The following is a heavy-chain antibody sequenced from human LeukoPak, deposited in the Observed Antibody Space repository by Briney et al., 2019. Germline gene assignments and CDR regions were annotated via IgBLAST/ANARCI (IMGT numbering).Heavy chain of an antibody. Sequence: SETLSLTCAVYGGSFSGYYWSWIRQPPGKGLEWIGEINHSGSTNYNPSLKSRVTISVDTSKNQFSLKLSSVTAADTAVNYCAKGIAAAGNPYYYYGMDVWGQGTTVTVSS. V-gene: IGHV4-34*01. CDR3: AKGIAAAGNPYYYYGMDV. D-gene: IGHD6-13*01. CDR1: GGSFSGYY. J-gene: IGHJ6*02. CDR2: INHSGST.